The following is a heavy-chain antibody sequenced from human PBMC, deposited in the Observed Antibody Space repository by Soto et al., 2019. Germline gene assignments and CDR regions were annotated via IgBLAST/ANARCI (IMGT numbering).Heavy chain of an antibody. CDR3: ARANSYGPTASDY. D-gene: IGHD5-18*01. CDR2: IYYSGST. J-gene: IGHJ4*02. CDR1: GASISSYY. V-gene: IGHV4-30-4*08. Sequence: TLSLTCTLSGASISSYYWSWIRQPPGKGLEWIGYIYYSGSTYYNPSLKSRVTISVDTSKNQFSLKLSSVTAADTAVYYCARANSYGPTASDYWGQVTLVTVSS.